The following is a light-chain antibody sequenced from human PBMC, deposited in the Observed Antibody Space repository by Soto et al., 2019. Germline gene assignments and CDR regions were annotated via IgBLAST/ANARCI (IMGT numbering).Light chain of an antibody. J-gene: IGKJ1*01. Sequence: EIVLTQSPGTLSVSPGERATLSCRATETVSTNLAWFQRKAGQPPRLPIYGSSTRATGVPDRFSGSGSGTEXXLIISSLQSEDVAVYYCQQYNNWPRTFGQGTKV. CDR3: QQYNNWPRT. CDR1: ETVSTN. V-gene: IGKV3-15*01. CDR2: GSS.